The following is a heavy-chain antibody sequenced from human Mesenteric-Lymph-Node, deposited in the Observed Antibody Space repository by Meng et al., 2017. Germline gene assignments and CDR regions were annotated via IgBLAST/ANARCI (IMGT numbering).Heavy chain of an antibody. CDR3: ARSGDYIDAFDI. V-gene: IGHV3-7*01. CDR1: GFTFSSYW. CDR2: IKQDGSEK. D-gene: IGHD3-10*01. Sequence: GESLKISCAASGFTFSSYWMSWVRQAPGKGLEWVANIKQDGSEKYYVDSVKGRFTISRDNAKNSLYLQMNSLRAEDTAVYYCARSGDYIDAFDIWGQGTMVTVSS. J-gene: IGHJ3*02.